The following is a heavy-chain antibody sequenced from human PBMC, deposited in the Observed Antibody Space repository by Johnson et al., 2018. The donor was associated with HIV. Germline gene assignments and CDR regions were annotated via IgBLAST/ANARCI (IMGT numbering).Heavy chain of an antibody. CDR3: AIPYFYDAGVYH. CDR2: ISSDGGNT. D-gene: IGHD3-22*01. V-gene: IGHV3-64*07. Sequence: VQLVESGGGLVQPGGSLRLSCEASGFTFSRYAMHWVRQAPGKGLEYVSAISSDGGNTYYADSVKGRFIISRDNSKNTVYLQMGSLRPEDMAVYYCAIPYFYDAGVYHWGQGTVVTVSS. J-gene: IGHJ3*01. CDR1: GFTFSRYA.